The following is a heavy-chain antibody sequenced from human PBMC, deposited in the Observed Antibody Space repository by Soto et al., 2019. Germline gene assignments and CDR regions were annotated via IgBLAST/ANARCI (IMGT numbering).Heavy chain of an antibody. CDR1: GFTFSSYA. J-gene: IGHJ4*02. CDR2: ISGSGGST. Sequence: EVQLLESGGGLVQPGGSLRLSCAASGFTFSSYAMSWVRQAPGKGLEWVSAISGSGGSTYYADSVKGRFTISRDNSKNTLYLQMNSLRAVDTAVYYCAKDEGDMVRGVISYFDYWGQGTLVTVSS. CDR3: AKDEGDMVRGVISYFDY. V-gene: IGHV3-23*01. D-gene: IGHD3-10*01.